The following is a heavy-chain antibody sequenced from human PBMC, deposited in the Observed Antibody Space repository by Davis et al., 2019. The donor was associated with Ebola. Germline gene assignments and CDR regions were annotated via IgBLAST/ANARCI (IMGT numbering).Heavy chain of an antibody. Sequence: GGSLRLSCAASGFTFSGSAMHWVRQASGKGLEWVGRIRSKANLYATAYAASVKGRFTISRDDSKNTAYLQMNSLKTEDTAVYYCTSTTAPSLDYWGQGTLVTVSS. CDR1: GFTFSGSA. V-gene: IGHV3-73*01. CDR3: TSTTAPSLDY. CDR2: IRSKANLYAT. D-gene: IGHD4-11*01. J-gene: IGHJ4*02.